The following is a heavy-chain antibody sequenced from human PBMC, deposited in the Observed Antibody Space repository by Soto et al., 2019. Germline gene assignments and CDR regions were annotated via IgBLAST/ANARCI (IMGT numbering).Heavy chain of an antibody. J-gene: IGHJ2*01. D-gene: IGHD6-13*01. CDR3: ARAYSSSDWYFDL. Sequence: QVQLVESGGGLVKPGGSRRLSCAASGFTFSEYYRSWLRQAPGKGLEWVSYISSSRSDTNYADSVKGRFTISRDNAKNSLYRQMTSLRAEDTAVYYCARAYSSSDWYFDLWGRGTLVTVSS. CDR1: GFTFSEYY. CDR2: ISSSRSDT. V-gene: IGHV3-11*05.